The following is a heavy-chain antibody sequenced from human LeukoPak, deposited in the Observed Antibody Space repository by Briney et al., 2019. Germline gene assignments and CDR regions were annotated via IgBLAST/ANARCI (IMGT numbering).Heavy chain of an antibody. CDR1: GFTFSSYA. Sequence: GGSLRLSCAASGFTFSSYAMSWVRQAPGKGLEWVSSISSDSSYRYYVDSLKGRFTISRDNAKNSLYLQMNSLRAEDTAVYYCARDPSGMDVWGQGTTVTVSS. CDR3: ARDPSGMDV. V-gene: IGHV3-21*01. CDR2: ISSDSSYR. J-gene: IGHJ6*02.